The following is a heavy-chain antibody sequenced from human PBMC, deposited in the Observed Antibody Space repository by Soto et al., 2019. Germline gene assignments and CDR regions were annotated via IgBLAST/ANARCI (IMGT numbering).Heavy chain of an antibody. CDR1: GGTFSSYA. J-gene: IGHJ6*02. CDR3: ARVGKGSSWYGYYYGMDV. Sequence: QVQLVQSGAEVKKPGSSVKVSCKASGGTFSSYANSWVRQAPGQGLEWMAGIIPIFGTANYAQKFQGRVTITADESTSTAYMELSSLRSEDTAVYYCARVGKGSSWYGYYYGMDVWGQGTTVTVSS. D-gene: IGHD6-13*01. V-gene: IGHV1-69*01. CDR2: IIPIFGTA.